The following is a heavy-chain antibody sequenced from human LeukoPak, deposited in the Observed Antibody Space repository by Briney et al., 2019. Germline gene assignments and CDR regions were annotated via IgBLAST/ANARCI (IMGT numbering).Heavy chain of an antibody. CDR2: IYTSGGT. D-gene: IGHD2-2*01. Sequence: PSETLSLTCTVSGGSISSYYWSWIRQPAGKGLEWIGRIYTSGGTNYNPSLKSRVTMSVDTSKDQFSLKLSSVTAADTAVYYCARGGSDCSSTSCYPNWFDPWGQGTLVTVSS. J-gene: IGHJ5*02. CDR3: ARGGSDCSSTSCYPNWFDP. CDR1: GGSISSYY. V-gene: IGHV4-4*07.